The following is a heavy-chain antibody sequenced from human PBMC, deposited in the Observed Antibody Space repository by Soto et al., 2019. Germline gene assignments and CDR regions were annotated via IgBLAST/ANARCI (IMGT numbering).Heavy chain of an antibody. CDR2: IYYSGST. CDR3: ARDYYDSSGFPYLQH. J-gene: IGHJ1*01. V-gene: IGHV4-59*01. D-gene: IGHD3-22*01. Sequence: PSETLSLTCTVSGGSISTYYWSWIRQPPGKGLEWLGYIYYSGSTTYNPSLKSRVTISVNTSKNQCSLKLSSVTAADTAVYYCARDYYDSSGFPYLQHWGQGTLVTVSS. CDR1: GGSISTYY.